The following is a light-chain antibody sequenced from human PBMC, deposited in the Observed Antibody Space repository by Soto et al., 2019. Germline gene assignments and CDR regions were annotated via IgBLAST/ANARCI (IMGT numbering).Light chain of an antibody. CDR3: HQAGTFPFT. CDR2: AAS. J-gene: IGKJ3*01. CDR1: QDIEKW. V-gene: IGKV1-12*01. Sequence: DIQLTQSPSSVSASVGDTINITCRASQDIEKWLAWYQQKPGRAPKVLIYAASHLESGVPSRFSGSGSVTEFSLTISSLQTEYFATYFCHQAGTFPFTFGPGTKVDIK.